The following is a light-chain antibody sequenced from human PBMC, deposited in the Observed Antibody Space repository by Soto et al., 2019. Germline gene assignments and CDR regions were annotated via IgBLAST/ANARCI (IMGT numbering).Light chain of an antibody. CDR3: HQYDDWPRT. Sequence: EIVMTQSPVTLSVSPGERATLSCRATQSVSSNLAWFQQKPGQAPRLLIFGASTRATGIPARFSGSGSGTEFTLTISSLQSEDFAVYYCHQYDDWPRTFGQGTKVDI. V-gene: IGKV3-15*01. CDR2: GAS. CDR1: QSVSSN. J-gene: IGKJ1*01.